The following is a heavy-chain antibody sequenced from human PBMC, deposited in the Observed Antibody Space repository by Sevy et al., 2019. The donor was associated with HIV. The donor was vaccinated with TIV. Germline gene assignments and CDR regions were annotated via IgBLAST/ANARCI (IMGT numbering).Heavy chain of an antibody. J-gene: IGHJ5*02. V-gene: IGHV3-23*01. CDR2: ISGGTTSI. D-gene: IGHD4-17*01. CDR3: AKSTVTTGWRYYFDS. Sequence: GGSLRLSCAASGFIFSNYAMSWARQAPGKGLEWVASISGGTTSIYYRDSVKGRFTISRDYSKNILYLQLDNLRPDDRGVYFCAKSTVTTGWRYYFDSWGQGTLVTVSS. CDR1: GFIFSNYA.